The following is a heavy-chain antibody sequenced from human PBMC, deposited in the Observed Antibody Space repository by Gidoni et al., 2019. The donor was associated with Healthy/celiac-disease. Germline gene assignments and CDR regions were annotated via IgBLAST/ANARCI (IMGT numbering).Heavy chain of an antibody. Sequence: EVQLVESGGGLIQPGGSLGLSCAASGFTVSSNYMSWVRQAPGKGLEWVSVIYSGGSTYYADSVKGRFTISRDNSKNTLYLQMTSLRAEDTAVYYCARWEEVKEYFQHWGQGTLVTVSS. CDR3: ARWEEVKEYFQH. J-gene: IGHJ1*01. CDR2: IYSGGST. D-gene: IGHD1-26*01. CDR1: GFTVSSNY. V-gene: IGHV3-53*01.